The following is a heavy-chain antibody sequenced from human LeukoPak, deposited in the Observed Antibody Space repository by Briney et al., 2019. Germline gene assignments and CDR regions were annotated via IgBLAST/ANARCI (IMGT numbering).Heavy chain of an antibody. CDR2: INHSGST. V-gene: IGHV4-34*01. D-gene: IGHD3-22*01. J-gene: IGHJ4*02. CDR3: ARLPYYYDSSGYYGGHYFDY. Sequence: SETLSPTCAVYGGSFSGYYWSWIRQPPGKGLEWIGEINHSGSTNYNPSLKSRVTISVDTSKNQFSLKLSSVTAADTAVYYCARLPYYYDSSGYYGGHYFDYWGQGTLVTVSS. CDR1: GGSFSGYY.